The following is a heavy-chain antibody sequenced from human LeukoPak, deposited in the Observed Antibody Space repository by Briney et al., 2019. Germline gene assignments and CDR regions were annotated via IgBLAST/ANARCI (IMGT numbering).Heavy chain of an antibody. Sequence: ADTLSLTCAVYGWSFSVYYWSWIRQPPGKGLEWIGEFNDSGSTNYNPTLKSRVTISVDTSTTQFSLNRSSVAAAATAVYSCARAVGYSSSRFDYWGQETLVTVSS. D-gene: IGHD6-13*01. V-gene: IGHV4-34*01. CDR3: ARAVGYSSSRFDY. CDR1: GWSFSVYY. CDR2: FNDSGST. J-gene: IGHJ4*02.